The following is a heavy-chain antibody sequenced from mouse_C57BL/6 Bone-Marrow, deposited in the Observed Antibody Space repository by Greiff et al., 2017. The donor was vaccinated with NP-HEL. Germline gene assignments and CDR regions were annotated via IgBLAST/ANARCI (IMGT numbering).Heavy chain of an antibody. Sequence: VQLQQPGAELVKPGASVKMSCKASGYTFTSYWITWVKQRPGQGLEWIGDIYPGSGSTNYNEKFKSKATLTVDTSSSTAYMQLSSLTSEDSAVYYCARELLWRLSYWCFDVWGTGTTVTVSS. CDR1: GYTFTSYW. V-gene: IGHV1-55*01. J-gene: IGHJ1*03. CDR2: IYPGSGST. CDR3: ARELLWRLSYWCFDV. D-gene: IGHD1-1*02.